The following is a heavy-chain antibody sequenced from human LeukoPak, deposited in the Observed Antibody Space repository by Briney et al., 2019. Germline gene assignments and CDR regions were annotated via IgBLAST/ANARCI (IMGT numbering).Heavy chain of an antibody. J-gene: IGHJ4*02. D-gene: IGHD3-10*01. CDR1: GGSFSGYY. CDR2: INHSGST. Sequence: SETLSLTCAVYGGSFSGYYWSWIRQPPGKGLEWVGEINHSGSTNYNPSLKSRVTISVDTSKNQFSLKLSSVTAADTAVYYCARVEEAAVRGVIMPFDYWGQGTLVTVSS. CDR3: ARVEEAAVRGVIMPFDY. V-gene: IGHV4-34*01.